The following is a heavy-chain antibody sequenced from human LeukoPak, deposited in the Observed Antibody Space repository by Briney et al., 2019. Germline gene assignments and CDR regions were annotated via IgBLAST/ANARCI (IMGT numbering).Heavy chain of an antibody. CDR2: INNDGSST. Sequence: GGSLRLSCAASGFTFIAYGMQWVRQAPGKGLVWVSRINNDGSSTSYADSVKGRFTISRDNPKHTLYLQVNSLRAEDTGVYYCARELPREVTLDYWGQGTLVTVSS. D-gene: IGHD2-21*02. CDR1: GFTFIAYG. J-gene: IGHJ4*02. V-gene: IGHV3-74*01. CDR3: ARELPREVTLDY.